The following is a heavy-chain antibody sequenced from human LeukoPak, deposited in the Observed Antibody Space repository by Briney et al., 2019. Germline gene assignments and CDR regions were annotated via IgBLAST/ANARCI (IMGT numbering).Heavy chain of an antibody. CDR2: IYYSGST. Sequence: SESLSLTCTVSGGSISSGGYYWSWLRQHPGKGLEWIGYIYYSGSTYYNPSLKSRVTISVDTSKNQFSLKLSSVTAADTAVYYCARFAMVRGVIPRGYFDYWGQGTLVTVSS. CDR1: GGSISSGGYY. J-gene: IGHJ4*02. V-gene: IGHV4-31*03. D-gene: IGHD3-10*01. CDR3: ARFAMVRGVIPRGYFDY.